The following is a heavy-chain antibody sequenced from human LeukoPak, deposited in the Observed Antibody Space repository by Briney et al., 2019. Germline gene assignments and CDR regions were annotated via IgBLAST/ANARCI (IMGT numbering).Heavy chain of an antibody. CDR1: GFPFSNFA. Sequence: ESGGSLRLSCAASGFPFSNFAMNWVRQAPGKGLQWVSSISGSGGSTYNADSVKGRFTISRDNSKNTLYLEMSTLIAEDTAVYYCAKGAVESLDYYFYMEVWGKGTTVTVSS. CDR3: AKGAVESLDYYFYMEV. J-gene: IGHJ6*03. V-gene: IGHV3-23*01. D-gene: IGHD2-15*01. CDR2: ISGSGGST.